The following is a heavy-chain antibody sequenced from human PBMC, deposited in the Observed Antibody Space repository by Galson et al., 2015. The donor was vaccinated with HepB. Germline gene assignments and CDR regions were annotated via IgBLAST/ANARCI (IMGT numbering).Heavy chain of an antibody. J-gene: IGHJ3*02. D-gene: IGHD5-12*01. CDR2: IRSRGNSYAT. CDR3: TRRLRGNKSAFDI. V-gene: IGHV3-73*01. CDR1: GFTFSDHA. Sequence: SLRLSCAASGFTFSDHAMHWVRQASGKGLEWVGRIRSRGNSYATAYAASVEGRFTISGDDSQNTAYLQMNSLKTEDTAVYYCTRRLRGNKSAFDIWGQGTMVTVSS.